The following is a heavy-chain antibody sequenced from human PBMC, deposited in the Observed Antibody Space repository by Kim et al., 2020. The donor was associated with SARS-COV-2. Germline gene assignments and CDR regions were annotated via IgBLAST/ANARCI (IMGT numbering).Heavy chain of an antibody. J-gene: IGHJ5*02. CDR3: ARGTFQQGFDP. CDR2: INSDGGDT. Sequence: GGSLRLSCEASGFTFSNYWMNWVRQGPGKGLVWVSRINSDGGDTHYADSVKGRFTISRDNAENTLHLQLNSLGVEDTAIYYCARGTFQQGFDPWGQGTL. CDR1: GFTFSNYW. V-gene: IGHV3-74*01.